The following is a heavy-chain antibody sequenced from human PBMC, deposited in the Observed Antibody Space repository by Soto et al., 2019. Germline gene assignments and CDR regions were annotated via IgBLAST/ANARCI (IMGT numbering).Heavy chain of an antibody. CDR2: IYESGYT. CDR1: GASVSTGAYY. V-gene: IGHV4-31*03. CDR3: VRALRHTAMVYPWLDP. D-gene: IGHD5-18*01. Sequence: SETLSLTCTVSGASVSTGAYYWGWVRQRPGKGLEWVGYIYESGYTYYNTSLKSRLTISLDRSNNQFSLGLTSVTAADTAVYYCVRALRHTAMVYPWLDPWGQGTQVTVSS. J-gene: IGHJ5*02.